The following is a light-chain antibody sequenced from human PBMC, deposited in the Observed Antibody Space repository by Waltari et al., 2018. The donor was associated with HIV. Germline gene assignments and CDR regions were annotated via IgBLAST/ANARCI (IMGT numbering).Light chain of an antibody. V-gene: IGKV1-39*01. CDR3: QQSYRIPRS. Sequence: DIQMTQSPSSVSASVGDRVTITCRASQTIGEYLNWYQQKPGKAPKLLIHAASTLQAGVSSRFSCSGSVTDFTLTISGLQPEYFATYYCQQSYRIPRSFRQGTKLEIQ. CDR1: QTIGEY. CDR2: AAS. J-gene: IGKJ2*04.